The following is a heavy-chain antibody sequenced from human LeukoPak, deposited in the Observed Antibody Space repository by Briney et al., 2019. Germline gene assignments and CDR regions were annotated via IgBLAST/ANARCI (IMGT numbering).Heavy chain of an antibody. CDR3: ASRAGYTGSWSAFDY. V-gene: IGHV3-7*05. Sequence: GGSLRLSCTASTLTLNNYWMSWVRQAPGKGLEWVANIKQDGSEKYHVDSVKGRFTISRDNAKNSLYLRMNSLRAEDTAVYYCASRAGYTGSWSAFDYWGQGTLVTVSS. CDR2: IKQDGSEK. J-gene: IGHJ4*02. CDR1: TLTLNNYW. D-gene: IGHD6-13*01.